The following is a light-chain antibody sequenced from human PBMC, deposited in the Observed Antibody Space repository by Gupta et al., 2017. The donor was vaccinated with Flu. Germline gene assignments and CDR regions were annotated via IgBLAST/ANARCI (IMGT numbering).Light chain of an antibody. CDR2: GAS. CDR3: QQYARTSWT. V-gene: IGKV3-20*01. J-gene: IGKJ1*01. CDR1: RRVRSAY. Sequence: VLTPHPATLFSSSVERGVTVCCPSRRVRSAYLAWYQQKPGQAPRLLIYGASYGPSGIPDRFSGSGSGTDFTLTISRLEPEDSAMYYCQQYARTSWTFGRGTRVEFK.